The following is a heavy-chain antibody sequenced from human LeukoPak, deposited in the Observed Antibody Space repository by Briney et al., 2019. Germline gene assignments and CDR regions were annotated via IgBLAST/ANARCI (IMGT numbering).Heavy chain of an antibody. J-gene: IGHJ6*02. CDR3: AKQVVPGYYYYYGMDV. D-gene: IGHD2-2*01. Sequence: GGSLRLSCAASGFTFDDYAMHWVRQAPGKGLEWVSGISWNSGSIGYADSVKGRFTISRDNAKNSLYLQMNGLRAEDTTLYYCAKQVVPGYYYYYGMDVWGQGTTVTVSS. V-gene: IGHV3-9*01. CDR1: GFTFDDYA. CDR2: ISWNSGSI.